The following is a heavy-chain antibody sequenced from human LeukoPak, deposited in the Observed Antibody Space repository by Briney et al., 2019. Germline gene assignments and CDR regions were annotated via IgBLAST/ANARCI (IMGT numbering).Heavy chain of an antibody. CDR1: GVTFSGYS. CDR3: TRVRSVGGNPHAFNI. J-gene: IGHJ3*02. D-gene: IGHD4-23*01. Sequence: GGSLRLSCAASGVTFSGYSMNWVRQAPGKGLEWVSTITATSLHIYYADSVKGRFTISRDNAKNSLYLQMNSLRVEDTALYYCTRVRSVGGNPHAFNIWGQGTIVTVS. CDR2: ITATSLHI. V-gene: IGHV3-21*01.